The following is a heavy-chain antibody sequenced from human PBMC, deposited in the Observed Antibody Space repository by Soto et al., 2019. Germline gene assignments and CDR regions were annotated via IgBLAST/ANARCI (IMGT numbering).Heavy chain of an antibody. D-gene: IGHD6-19*01. Sequence: PGGSLRLSCAASGFTFSSYAMHWVRQAPGKGLEWVAVISYDGSNKYYADSVKGRFTISRDNSKNTLYLQMNSLRAEDTAVYYCARDQSPQWLVLRPYYYYYGMDGWGQGTTVTVAS. CDR1: GFTFSSYA. CDR3: ARDQSPQWLVLRPYYYYYGMDG. J-gene: IGHJ6*02. CDR2: ISYDGSNK. V-gene: IGHV3-30-3*01.